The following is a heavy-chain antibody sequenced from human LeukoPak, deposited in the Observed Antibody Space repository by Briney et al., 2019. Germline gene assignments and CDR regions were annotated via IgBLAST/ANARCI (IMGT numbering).Heavy chain of an antibody. J-gene: IGHJ4*02. CDR3: AKLAYGANFFDY. Sequence: GASEKVSCKASGYTFTRYGITWVRQAPGQGLEWMGWISVYNGNTNYAQKLQGRVTMTTEISTSTAYMELRSLRSDDTAIYYCAKLAYGANFFDYWGQGTLVTVSS. D-gene: IGHD4/OR15-4a*01. V-gene: IGHV1-18*01. CDR2: ISVYNGNT. CDR1: GYTFTRYG.